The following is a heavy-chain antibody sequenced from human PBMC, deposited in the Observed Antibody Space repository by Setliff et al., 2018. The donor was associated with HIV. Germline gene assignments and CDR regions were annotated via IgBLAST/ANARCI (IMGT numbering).Heavy chain of an antibody. V-gene: IGHV1-2*02. J-gene: IGHJ4*02. CDR3: ARDLFGSWYTGSAGLAH. D-gene: IGHD2-2*02. CDR2: INPKTAAP. CDR1: GYPFTDYY. Sequence: ASVKVSCKASGYPFTDYYVHWVRQAPGQGPEWMGWINPKTAAPQYPQDFQGRVTLTSDTSTTTVYMERTRLRSDDTAVYYWARDLFGSWYTGSAGLAHWGQGTLGTVS.